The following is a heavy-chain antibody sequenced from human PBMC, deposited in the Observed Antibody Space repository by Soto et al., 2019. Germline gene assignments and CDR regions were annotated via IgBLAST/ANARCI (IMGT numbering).Heavy chain of an antibody. CDR1: GDSMSSSRSSSYY. Sequence: QLQLQESGPGLVKPSETLSLTCTVSGDSMSSSRSSSYYWAWIRQPPGKGLEWIGSIDYNGGTYYHPSLKSRGTIPEDTSRNHFSLKLRSVTASDAAVYYCARHQHNGCVESWGPGALVTVSS. D-gene: IGHD6-19*01. CDR3: ARHQHNGCVES. J-gene: IGHJ4*02. V-gene: IGHV4-39*01. CDR2: IDYNGGT.